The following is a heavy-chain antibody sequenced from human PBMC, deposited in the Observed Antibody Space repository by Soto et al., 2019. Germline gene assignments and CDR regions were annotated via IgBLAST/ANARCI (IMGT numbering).Heavy chain of an antibody. CDR3: AKILSTYGSGNDKYYYYMDV. Sequence: QVQLVESGGGVVQPGRSLRLSCAASGFTFSSYGMHWVRQAPGKGLEWVAVISYDGSNKYYADSVKGRFTISRDNSKNTLYLQMNSLRAEDTAVYYCAKILSTYGSGNDKYYYYMDVWGKGTTVTVSS. CDR2: ISYDGSNK. CDR1: GFTFSSYG. J-gene: IGHJ6*03. D-gene: IGHD3-10*01. V-gene: IGHV3-30*18.